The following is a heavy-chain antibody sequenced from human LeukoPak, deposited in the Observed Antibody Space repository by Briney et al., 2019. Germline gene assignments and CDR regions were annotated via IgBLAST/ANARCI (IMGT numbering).Heavy chain of an antibody. J-gene: IGHJ4*02. D-gene: IGHD1-26*01. CDR3: ARDGRWDVGASGIGS. V-gene: IGHV4-31*03. CDR1: GGSFSSGNYY. CDR2: ISYSGSA. Sequence: NSSETLSLTCTVSGGSFSSGNYYWSWIRQLPGKGLEWIGYISYSGSAYYNLSLRSRVTISIDTSKNQFSLTLTSVTAADTAMYCCARDGRWDVGASGIGSWGQGTLVTVSS.